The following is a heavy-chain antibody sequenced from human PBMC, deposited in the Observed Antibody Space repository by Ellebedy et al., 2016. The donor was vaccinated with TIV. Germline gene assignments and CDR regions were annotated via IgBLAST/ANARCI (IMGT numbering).Heavy chain of an antibody. CDR3: ARGIYTSGWYDY. J-gene: IGHJ4*02. D-gene: IGHD6-19*01. Sequence: MPSETLSLTCTVSGASISSNYWTWIRQSPGKGLEWIGYNSYSGIANYNPSLKGRATISVDTSENRFSLKLSSVTAADTALYFCARGIYTSGWYDYWGQGSLVTVSS. CDR1: GASISSNY. CDR2: NSYSGIA. V-gene: IGHV4-59*01.